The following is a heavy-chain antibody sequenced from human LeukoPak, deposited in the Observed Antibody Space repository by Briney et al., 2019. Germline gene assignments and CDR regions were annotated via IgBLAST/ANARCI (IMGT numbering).Heavy chain of an antibody. Sequence: PGGSLRLSCAASGFTFNNYAMNWVRQAPGRGLEWVAAISGSGGSTYYADSVKGRFTISRDNSKNTLYLQMNSLRAEDTAVYYCAKGYFVYSPDAFDIWGQGTMVTVSS. CDR3: AKGYFVYSPDAFDI. CDR1: GFTFNNYA. D-gene: IGHD2/OR15-2a*01. CDR2: ISGSGGST. J-gene: IGHJ3*02. V-gene: IGHV3-23*01.